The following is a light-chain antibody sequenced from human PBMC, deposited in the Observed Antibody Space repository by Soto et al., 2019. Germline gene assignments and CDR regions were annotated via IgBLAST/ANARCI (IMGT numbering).Light chain of an antibody. CDR3: NHYNNYST. Sequence: DIQRTQCPSTLSASVGDRVTITCRASESMRDWLAWFQLTSGKARKLLIYVASSLESGVPSRISCSGSGTEFTLTTSRLQADDFANSYCNHYNNYSTFGQGGKV. CDR2: VAS. V-gene: IGKV1-5*01. J-gene: IGKJ1*01. CDR1: ESMRDW.